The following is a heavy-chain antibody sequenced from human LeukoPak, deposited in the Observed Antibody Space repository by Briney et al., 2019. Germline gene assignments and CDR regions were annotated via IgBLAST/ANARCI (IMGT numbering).Heavy chain of an antibody. J-gene: IGHJ4*02. CDR1: GYTFSGTGWY. CDR3: ARDGPAQMVDLDY. Sequence: ASVKVSCKASGYTFSGTGWYLYWLRLAPGQGLECMGWIHPNNGDTAYAQKFEGRLAMTRDTSISTAYMELRRLRPDDTAVYFCARDGPAQMVDLDYWGQGTLVTVSS. D-gene: IGHD3-10*01. V-gene: IGHV1-2*02. CDR2: IHPNNGDT.